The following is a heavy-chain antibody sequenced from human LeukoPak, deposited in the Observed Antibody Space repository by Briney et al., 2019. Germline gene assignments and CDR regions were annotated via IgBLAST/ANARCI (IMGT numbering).Heavy chain of an antibody. CDR3: ARLSSGWPYYFDY. D-gene: IGHD6-19*01. Sequence: SETLSLTCAVYGVSFSGYYWSWIRQPPGKGLEWIGEINHSGSTNYNPSLKSRVTISVDTSKNQFSLKPSSVTAADTAVYYCARLSSGWPYYFDYWGQGTLVTVSS. CDR2: INHSGST. CDR1: GVSFSGYY. J-gene: IGHJ4*02. V-gene: IGHV4-34*01.